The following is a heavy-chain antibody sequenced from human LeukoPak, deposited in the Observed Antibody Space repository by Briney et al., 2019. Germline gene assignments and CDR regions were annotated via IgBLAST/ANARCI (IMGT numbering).Heavy chain of an antibody. V-gene: IGHV1-2*02. CDR1: GYTFTGYY. CDR3: ARDPENNWNDEN. CDR2: VNPNSGGT. J-gene: IGHJ4*02. Sequence: ASVKVSCKASGYTFTGYYMHWVRQAPGQGLEWMGWVNPNSGGTNYAQKFQGRVTMTRDTSISTAYMELSRLRSDDTAVYYCARDPENNWNDENWGQGTLVTVSS. D-gene: IGHD1-20*01.